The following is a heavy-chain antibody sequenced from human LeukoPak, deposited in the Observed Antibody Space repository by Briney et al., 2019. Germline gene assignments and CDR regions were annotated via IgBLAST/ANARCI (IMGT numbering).Heavy chain of an antibody. CDR2: INHSGST. CDR3: ARVADGYDPFDY. J-gene: IGHJ4*02. V-gene: IGHV4-34*01. Sequence: PSETLSLTCAVYGGSFSGYYWSWIRQPPGKGLEWIGEINHSGSTYYNPSLKSRVTISVDTSKNQFSLKLSSVTAADTAVYYCARVADGYDPFDYWGQGTLVTVSS. D-gene: IGHD5-24*01. CDR1: GGSFSGYY.